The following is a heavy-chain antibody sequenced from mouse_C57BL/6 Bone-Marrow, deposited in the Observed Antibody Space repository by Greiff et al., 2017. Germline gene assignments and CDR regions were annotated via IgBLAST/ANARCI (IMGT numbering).Heavy chain of an antibody. CDR2: LWGVGST. D-gene: IGHD1-1*01. CDR1: GFSLTSYG. V-gene: IGHV2-6*01. J-gene: IGHJ1*03. CDR3: ARDYGSSYGYWYFDV. Sequence: VKVEESGPGLVAPSQSLSITCTVSGFSLTSYGVDWVRQSPGKGLEWLGVLWGVGSTNYNSALKSRLSISKDNSKSQVFLKMNSLQSDDTAMYYGARDYGSSYGYWYFDVWGTGTTVTVAS.